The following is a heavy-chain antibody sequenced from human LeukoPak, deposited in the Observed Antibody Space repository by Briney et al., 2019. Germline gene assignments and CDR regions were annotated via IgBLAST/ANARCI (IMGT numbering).Heavy chain of an antibody. J-gene: IGHJ3*02. CDR1: GFSFSSSW. CDR3: ARLQGITPQPMTEGFDT. Sequence: GGSLRLSCAASGFSFSSSWMLWVRHTPGKGLVWLSRISPDGSSTSYADSVKGRFTVSRDIARNTLSLQMNSLRAEDSAVYYCARLQGITPQPMTEGFDTWGQGTMVTVSS. CDR2: ISPDGSST. D-gene: IGHD3-16*01. V-gene: IGHV3-74*01.